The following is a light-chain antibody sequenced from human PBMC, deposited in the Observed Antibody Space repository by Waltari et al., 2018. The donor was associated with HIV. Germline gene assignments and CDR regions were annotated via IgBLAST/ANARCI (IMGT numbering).Light chain of an antibody. CDR1: SSGVERYNL. CDR3: CSYAGSRSVV. CDR2: EVT. V-gene: IGLV2-23*02. J-gene: IGLJ2*01. Sequence: QSALTQPASVSGSPGQSITIPCTGTSSGVERYNLFSWYQQHPGQAPKLIIYEVTKRPSGVPNRFSGSKSGNTASLTISGLQTEDEADYYCCSYAGSRSVVFGGGTMLTVL.